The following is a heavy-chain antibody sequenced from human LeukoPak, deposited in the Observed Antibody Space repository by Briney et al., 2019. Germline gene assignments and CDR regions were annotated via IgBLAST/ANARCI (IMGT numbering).Heavy chain of an antibody. Sequence: SETPSLTCAVYGGSFSGYYWSWIRQPPGKGLEWIGEINHSGSTNYNPSLKSRVTISVDTSKNQFSLKLSSVTAADTAVYYCASQDYYYYCMDVWGKGTTVTVSS. J-gene: IGHJ6*03. V-gene: IGHV4-34*01. CDR1: GGSFSGYY. CDR3: ASQDYYYYCMDV. CDR2: INHSGST.